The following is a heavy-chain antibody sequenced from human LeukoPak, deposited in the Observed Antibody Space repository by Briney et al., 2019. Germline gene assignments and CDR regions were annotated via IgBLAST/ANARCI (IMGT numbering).Heavy chain of an antibody. J-gene: IGHJ4*02. V-gene: IGHV4-59*01. CDR3: ASTPFFEMATIPPSFDY. CDR1: GGSISTYY. CDR2: IYYSGYT. Sequence: PSETLSLTCTVSGGSISTYYWSWFRQPPGKGLEWIGYIYYSGYTNYIPSLKSRVTISLDTSKNQFSLSLSSVTAADTAVYYCASTPFFEMATIPPSFDYWGQGTLVTVSS. D-gene: IGHD5-24*01.